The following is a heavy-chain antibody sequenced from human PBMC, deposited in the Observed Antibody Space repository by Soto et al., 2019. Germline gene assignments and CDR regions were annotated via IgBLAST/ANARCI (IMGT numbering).Heavy chain of an antibody. CDR2: LYTEGTT. CDR1: GLTVSHNY. D-gene: IGHD3-16*01. J-gene: IGHJ6*02. Sequence: GSLRLSCVASGLTVSHNYMAWVRQAPEMGLEWVSILYTEGTTYYADSVKGRFTISRDSSKDTLFLQMDSLRAEDTAVYYCVRPRPSGENYGMDVWGQGTTVTVSS. CDR3: VRPRPSGENYGMDV. V-gene: IGHV3-53*01.